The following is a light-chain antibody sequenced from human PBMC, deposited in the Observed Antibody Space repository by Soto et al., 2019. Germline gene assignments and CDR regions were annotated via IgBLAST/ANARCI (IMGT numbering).Light chain of an antibody. CDR3: QQYDKWPHT. J-gene: IGKJ2*01. V-gene: IGKV3-15*01. Sequence: EVVMTQSPVTLSVSPGERATLSCRASQNLSRNLAWYQRQPGQAPRLLIFYASTRATGIPARFSGSGSGTDFTLTISSLQSEDFAVYFCQQYDKWPHTFGQGTKLEIK. CDR2: YAS. CDR1: QNLSRN.